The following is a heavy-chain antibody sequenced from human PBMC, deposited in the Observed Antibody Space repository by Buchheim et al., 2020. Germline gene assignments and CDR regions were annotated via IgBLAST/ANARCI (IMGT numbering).Heavy chain of an antibody. D-gene: IGHD1-1*01. V-gene: IGHV4-59*01. Sequence: QVQLQESGPGLVKPSETLSLTCTVSGGSISSYYWSWIRQPPGKGLEWIGYIYYSGSTNYNPSLKSRVTISVDTSKNQFSLKLSSVTAADTAVYYCARLGSGERGYYYYYYGMDVWGQGTT. CDR2: IYYSGST. J-gene: IGHJ6*02. CDR1: GGSISSYY. CDR3: ARLGSGERGYYYYYYGMDV.